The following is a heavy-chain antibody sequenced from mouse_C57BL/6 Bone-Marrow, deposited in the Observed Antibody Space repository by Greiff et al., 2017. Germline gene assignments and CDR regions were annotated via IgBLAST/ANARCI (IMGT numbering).Heavy chain of an antibody. CDR1: GYTFTSYW. D-gene: IGHD1-1*01. CDR3: ARENYYGIRGYIDV. CDR2: INPSNGGI. Sequence: QVQLQQSGTELVKPGASVKLSCKASGYTFTSYWMHWVKQRPGQGLEWIGNINPSNGGINYNEQFKSKATLTVDKSSSTAYRQLSSLTSEDSAVYYCARENYYGIRGYIDVWGTGTTVTVSS. J-gene: IGHJ1*03. V-gene: IGHV1-53*01.